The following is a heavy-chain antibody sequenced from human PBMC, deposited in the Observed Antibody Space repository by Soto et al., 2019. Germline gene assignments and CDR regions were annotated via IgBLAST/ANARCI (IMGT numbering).Heavy chain of an antibody. CDR1: GFTFDDYA. Sequence: GGSLRLSCAASGFTFDDYAMHWVRQAPGKGLEWVSCISCSSGYIGYADSVKGRFTISRDNAKNSLYLQMNSLRAEDTAVYYCASIWSGYPSPFDYWGQGTLVTVSS. V-gene: IGHV3-21*01. J-gene: IGHJ4*02. CDR2: ISCSSGYI. CDR3: ASIWSGYPSPFDY. D-gene: IGHD3-3*01.